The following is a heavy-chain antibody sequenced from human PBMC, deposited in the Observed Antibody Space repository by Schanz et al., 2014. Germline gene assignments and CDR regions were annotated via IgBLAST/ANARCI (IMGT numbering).Heavy chain of an antibody. D-gene: IGHD6-6*01. CDR1: GYTFSNDD. CDR2: MQPDSGKT. CDR3: ARDQSPYTNSSDVRYFDY. V-gene: IGHV1-8*01. J-gene: IGHJ4*02. Sequence: QVQLVQSGAELRKPGTSVKVSCKTSGYTFSNDDINWVRQAIGQGPEWMGWMQPDSGKTHYAEKFQGRVAMTRDTSTSTVYMELRSLRSDDTAVYYCARDQSPYTNSSDVRYFDYWGQGSLVTVSS.